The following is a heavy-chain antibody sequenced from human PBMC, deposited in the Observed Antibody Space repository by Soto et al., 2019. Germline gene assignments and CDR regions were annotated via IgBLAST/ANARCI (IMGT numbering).Heavy chain of an antibody. CDR2: INSAGNT. CDR3: AKDPSSSSLLMWYFDL. Sequence: PEGALRVYCAASGFALNTYAMTWVRQAPGKGLEWVSTINSAGNTYYADSVKGRFTISRDNSKNMLYLQMNALTVEDTAVFYCAKDPSSSSLLMWYFDLWRRGTVVTVS. J-gene: IGHJ2*01. D-gene: IGHD6-13*01. CDR1: GFALNTYA. V-gene: IGHV3-23*01.